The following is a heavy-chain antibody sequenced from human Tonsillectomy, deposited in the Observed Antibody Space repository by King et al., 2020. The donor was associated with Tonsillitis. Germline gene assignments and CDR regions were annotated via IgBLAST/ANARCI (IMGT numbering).Heavy chain of an antibody. Sequence: VQLVESGGGLVKPGGSLRLSCAASGFTFSDYYMSWIRQAPGKGLEWVSYISSSSSYTNYANSVKGRFTISRDNAKNSLSMQMNSLRAEDTAVYYCARAGTTSYYYYMDVWGKGTTVTVSS. D-gene: IGHD2/OR15-2a*01. J-gene: IGHJ6*03. V-gene: IGHV3-11*05. CDR2: ISSSSSYT. CDR1: GFTFSDYY. CDR3: ARAGTTSYYYYMDV.